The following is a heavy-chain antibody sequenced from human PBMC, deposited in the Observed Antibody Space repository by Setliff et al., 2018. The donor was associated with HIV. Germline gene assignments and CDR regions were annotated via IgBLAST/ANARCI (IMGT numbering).Heavy chain of an antibody. CDR2: IIPIFGTA. CDR1: GGTFSSYA. J-gene: IGHJ4*02. CDR3: AREGPCGNSCYSNY. V-gene: IGHV1-69*13. Sequence: SVKVSCKASGGTFSSYAISWVRQAPGQGLEWMGGIIPIFGTANYAQKFQGRVTITADESTSTAYMELSSLRSDDSAMYYCAREGPCGNSCYSNYWGQGTLVTVSS. D-gene: IGHD2-15*01.